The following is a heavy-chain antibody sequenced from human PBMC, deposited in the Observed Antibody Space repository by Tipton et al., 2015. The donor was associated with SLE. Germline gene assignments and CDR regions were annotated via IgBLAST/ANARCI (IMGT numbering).Heavy chain of an antibody. CDR2: IYSGGST. CDR3: ARGSIAARRGYGMDV. Sequence: SLRLSCAASGFTVSSNYMSWVRQAPGKGLEWVSVIYSGGSTYYADSVKGRFTISRDNAKNSLYLQMNSLRAEDTAVYYCARGSIAARRGYGMDVWGQGTTVTVSS. D-gene: IGHD6-6*01. V-gene: IGHV3-53*03. J-gene: IGHJ6*02. CDR1: GFTVSSNY.